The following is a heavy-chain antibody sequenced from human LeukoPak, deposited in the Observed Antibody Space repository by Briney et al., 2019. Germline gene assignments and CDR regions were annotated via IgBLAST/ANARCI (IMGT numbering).Heavy chain of an antibody. CDR3: ARLARGYSYDNWFDP. Sequence: SGYRFXSYWIGWVRQMPGKGLEWMGIIYPGDSDTRYSPSFQGQVTISADKSISTAYLQWSSLKASDTAMYYCARLARGYSYDNWFDPWGQGTLVTVSS. J-gene: IGHJ5*02. CDR2: IYPGDSDT. D-gene: IGHD5-18*01. CDR1: GYRFXSYW. V-gene: IGHV5-51*01.